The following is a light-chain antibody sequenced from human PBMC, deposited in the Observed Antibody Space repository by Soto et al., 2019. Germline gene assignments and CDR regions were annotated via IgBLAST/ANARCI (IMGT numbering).Light chain of an antibody. Sequence: DIPMTQSPSTLSASVGDRVTITCRASQSLNNWLAWYQQRPGKAPKLLIYDASTLERGVPSRFSGTGSGTEFTLTISSLQPDDFATYYCQQYHRASITFGQGTRLEIK. J-gene: IGKJ5*01. CDR2: DAS. CDR3: QQYHRASIT. V-gene: IGKV1-5*01. CDR1: QSLNNW.